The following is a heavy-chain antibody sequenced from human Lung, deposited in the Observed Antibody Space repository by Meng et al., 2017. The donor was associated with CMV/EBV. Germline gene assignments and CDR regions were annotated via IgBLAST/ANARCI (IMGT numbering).Heavy chain of an antibody. J-gene: IGHJ4*02. CDR3: ARVSGHLITMILYYFDS. Sequence: ASVXVSCKASGYTFTSYGISWVRQAPGQGLEWMGWISTYNDNTNYAQKLQDRVTMTTDTSTSTAYMELRSLRSDDTAVYYCARVSGHLITMILYYFDSSGQGXLVTVSS. CDR1: GYTFTSYG. CDR2: ISTYNDNT. V-gene: IGHV1-18*01. D-gene: IGHD3-22*01.